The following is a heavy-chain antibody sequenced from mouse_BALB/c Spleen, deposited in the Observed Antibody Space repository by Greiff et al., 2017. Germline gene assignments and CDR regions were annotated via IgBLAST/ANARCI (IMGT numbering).Heavy chain of an antibody. J-gene: IGHJ2*01. CDR3: VRDYY. CDR2: ISYDGSN. V-gene: IGHV3-6*02. CDR1: GYSITSGYY. Sequence: EVKLLESGPGLVKPSQSLSLTCSVTGYSITSGYYWNWIRQFPGNKLEWMGYISYDGSNNYNPSLKNRISITRDTSKNQFFLKLNSVTTEDTATYYCVRDYYWGQGTTLTVSS.